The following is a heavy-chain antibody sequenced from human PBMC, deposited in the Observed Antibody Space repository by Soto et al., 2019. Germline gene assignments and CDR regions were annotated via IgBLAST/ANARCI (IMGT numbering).Heavy chain of an antibody. CDR2: ITASNGNA. V-gene: IGHV1-18*01. D-gene: IGHD3-3*01. J-gene: IGHJ6*02. CDR1: GYTFTNYG. Sequence: GASVKVSCKASGYTFTNYGITWVRQAPGQGLEWMGWITASNGNANYAREIQGRLTLTRDTSTNTASMELRSLRSDDTAVYYCARAVAVMRTYYDFWSGYLLANGLDVWGQGTTVTVSS. CDR3: ARAVAVMRTYYDFWSGYLLANGLDV.